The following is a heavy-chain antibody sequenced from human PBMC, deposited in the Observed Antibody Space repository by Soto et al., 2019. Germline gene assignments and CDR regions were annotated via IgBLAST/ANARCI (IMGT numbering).Heavy chain of an antibody. V-gene: IGHV1-3*01. CDR1: GYTFTSYA. D-gene: IGHD6-19*01. Sequence: VALVKVSCKASGYTFTSYAMHWVRQAPGQRLEWMGWINAGNGNTKYSQKFQGRVTITRDTSASTAYMELSSLRSEDTAVYYCARVAAGTVYYFDYWGQGTLVTVSS. J-gene: IGHJ4*02. CDR2: INAGNGNT. CDR3: ARVAAGTVYYFDY.